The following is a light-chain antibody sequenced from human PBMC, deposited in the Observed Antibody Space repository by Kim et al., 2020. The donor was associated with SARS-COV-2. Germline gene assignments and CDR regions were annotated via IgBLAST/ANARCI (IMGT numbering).Light chain of an antibody. CDR3: QQYNGWPWT. Sequence: VPPGRATPLSRRASQIISSHLAWYQQKPGQAPRLIIYGASTRATGIPARFSGSGSGTEFTLTISSLQSEDFAVYSCQQYNGWPWTFGQGTKVDIK. J-gene: IGKJ1*01. CDR1: QIISSH. CDR2: GAS. V-gene: IGKV3-15*01.